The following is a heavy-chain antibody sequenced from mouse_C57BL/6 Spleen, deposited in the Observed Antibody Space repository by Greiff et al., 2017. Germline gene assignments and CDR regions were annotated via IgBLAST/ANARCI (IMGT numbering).Heavy chain of an antibody. CDR1: GYTFTESP. CDR2: FYPGSGSL. Sequence: QVQLKQSGAELVKPGASVKLSCKASGYTFTESPIHWVKQRYGQGLEWIGWFYPGSGSLKYNEKFKAKATLTADKSSSTVYMELSRLSAEDSAVDFCARHEEGYGLFADWGQGTLVTVSA. J-gene: IGHJ3*01. V-gene: IGHV1-62-2*01. D-gene: IGHD2-10*02. CDR3: ARHEEGYGLFAD.